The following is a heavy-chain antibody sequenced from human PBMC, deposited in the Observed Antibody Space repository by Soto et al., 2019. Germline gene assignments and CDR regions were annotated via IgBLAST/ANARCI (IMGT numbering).Heavy chain of an antibody. CDR1: GVSFSCYY. CDR3: ARGPDYSYS. CDR2: INHSGST. J-gene: IGHJ4*02. V-gene: IGHV4-34*01. Sequence: SATRSVTCAVYGVSFSCYYWIWLRQPPGKGLEWIGEINHSGSTNYNPSLKSRVTISVDTSKNQFSLKLSSVTAADTAVYYCARGPDYSYSWGQGTLVNVSA.